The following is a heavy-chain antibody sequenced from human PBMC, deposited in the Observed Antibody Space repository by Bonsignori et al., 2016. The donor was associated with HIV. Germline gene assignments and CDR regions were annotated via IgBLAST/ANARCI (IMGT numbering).Heavy chain of an antibody. CDR2: IYHSGST. V-gene: IGHV4-30-2*01. Sequence: RQAPGKGLEWIGYIYHSGSTYYNPSLKSRVTISVDRSKNQFSLKLSSVTAADTAVYYCAREESDDAFDIWGQGTMVTVSS. J-gene: IGHJ3*02. CDR3: AREESDDAFDI.